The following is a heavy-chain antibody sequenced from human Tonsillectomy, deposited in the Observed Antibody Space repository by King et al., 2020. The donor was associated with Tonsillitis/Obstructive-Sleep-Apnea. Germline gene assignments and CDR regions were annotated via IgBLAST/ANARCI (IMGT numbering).Heavy chain of an antibody. CDR1: GFTFSSYA. CDR2: ISGSGGST. Sequence: VQLVESGGGLVQPGGSLRLSCAASGFTFSSYAMSWVRQAPGKGLEWVSAISGSGGSTYYADSVKGRFTISRDNSKNTLYLQMNSLRAEDTAVYYCAKDSVLTDFADFWSGYYTFGNSQGVDYWGQGTLVTVSS. D-gene: IGHD3-3*01. V-gene: IGHV3-23*04. CDR3: AKDSVLTDFADFWSGYYTFGNSQGVDY. J-gene: IGHJ4*02.